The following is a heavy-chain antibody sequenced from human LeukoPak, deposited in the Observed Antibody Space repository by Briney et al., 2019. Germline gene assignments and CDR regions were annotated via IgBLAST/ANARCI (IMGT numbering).Heavy chain of an antibody. Sequence: PSETLSLTCAVYGGSFSGYYWSWIRQPPGKGLERIGEINHSGSTNYNPSLKSRVTISVDTSKNQFSLKLSSVTAADTAVYYCARFGCSSTSCYRFPRSHYYGMDVWGQGTTVTVSS. CDR3: ARFGCSSTSCYRFPRSHYYGMDV. CDR1: GGSFSGYY. CDR2: INHSGST. D-gene: IGHD2-2*01. V-gene: IGHV4-34*01. J-gene: IGHJ6*02.